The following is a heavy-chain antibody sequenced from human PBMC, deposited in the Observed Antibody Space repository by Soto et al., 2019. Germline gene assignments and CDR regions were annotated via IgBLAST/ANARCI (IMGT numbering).Heavy chain of an antibody. CDR3: ARDQCFGGGRSCYYCGF. J-gene: IGHJ4*02. CDR2: ISNDGRGK. Sequence: QVQLVESGGGVVQPGRSLRLSCAASGFTFTTYAIHWVRQAPGKGLEWVAVISNDGRGKYYADSVKGRFTISRDNSKNALYLQMNGLRSDDTAVYYCARDQCFGGGRSCYYCGFWGQGTRVTVSS. V-gene: IGHV3-30*04. CDR1: GFTFTTYA. D-gene: IGHD2-15*01.